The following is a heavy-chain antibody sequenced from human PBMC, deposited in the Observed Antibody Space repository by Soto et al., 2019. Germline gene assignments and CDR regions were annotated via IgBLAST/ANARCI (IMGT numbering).Heavy chain of an antibody. Sequence: GASVKVSCKASGYTFTSYGISWVRQAPGQGLEWMGWISAYNGNTNYAQKLQGRVTMTTDTSTSTAYMELRSLRSDDTAVYYCARVGPYRSLILERNWFDPWGQGTLVTVS. CDR2: ISAYNGNT. CDR3: ARVGPYRSLILERNWFDP. J-gene: IGHJ5*02. V-gene: IGHV1-18*04. CDR1: GYTFTSYG. D-gene: IGHD3-3*01.